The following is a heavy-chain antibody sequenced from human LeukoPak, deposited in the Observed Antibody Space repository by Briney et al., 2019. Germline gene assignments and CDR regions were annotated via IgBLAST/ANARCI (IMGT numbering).Heavy chain of an antibody. CDR2: ISYDGSDK. V-gene: IGHV3-30*03. CDR1: GFTFSSYG. CDR3: ARRYMDV. Sequence: GALRLSCAASGFTFSSYGMHWVRQAPGRGLEWVAVISYDGSDKYYGDSVKGRFTISRDNARNSLYLQMNSLRAEDTAVYYCARRYMDVWGKGTTVTVSS. J-gene: IGHJ6*03.